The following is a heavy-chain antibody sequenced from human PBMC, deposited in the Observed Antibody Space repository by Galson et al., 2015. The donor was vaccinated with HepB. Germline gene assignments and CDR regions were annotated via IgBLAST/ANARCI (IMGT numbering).Heavy chain of an antibody. V-gene: IGHV1-69*04. J-gene: IGHJ2*01. D-gene: IGHD3-22*01. Sequence: SVKVSCKASGGTFSSYTISWVRQAPGQGLEWMGRIIPILGIANYAQKFQGRVTITADKSTSAAYMELSSLRSEDTAVYYCARDVGGEDYYDSSGYYYDERNVHWYFDLWGRGTLVTVSS. CDR1: GGTFSSYT. CDR2: IIPILGIA. CDR3: ARDVGGEDYYDSSGYYYDERNVHWYFDL.